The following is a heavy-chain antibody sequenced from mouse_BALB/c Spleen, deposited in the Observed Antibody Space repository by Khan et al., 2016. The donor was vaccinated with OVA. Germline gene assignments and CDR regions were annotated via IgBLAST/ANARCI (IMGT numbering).Heavy chain of an antibody. J-gene: IGHJ3*01. CDR3: VNHGSSSAWFTY. V-gene: IGHV1-7*01. CDR1: GFTFTSYW. CDR2: INPNTDYT. Sequence: LQQYGAELAKPGASVKMSCKASGFTFTSYWMHWLKQRPGQGLEWIGYINPNTDYTEYNQKFKDKATLTADKSSSTAYMQLTSLTSEDSAVYYCVNHGSSSAWFTYWGRGTLVTVSA. D-gene: IGHD1-1*01.